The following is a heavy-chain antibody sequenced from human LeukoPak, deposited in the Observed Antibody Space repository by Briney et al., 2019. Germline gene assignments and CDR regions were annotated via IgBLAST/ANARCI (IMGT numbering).Heavy chain of an antibody. CDR2: ISRSASMT. CDR1: GFTFSNYA. J-gene: IGHJ3*01. D-gene: IGHD5-24*01. CDR3: AMKAVPRPRLHDAFDF. V-gene: IGHV3-23*01. Sequence: PGGSLRLSCAASGFTFSNYAMSWVRQAPGKGLDWVSSISRSASMTYHADSVKGRFTISMDNSKNTLYLQMNRLSADDAAVYYCAMKAVPRPRLHDAFDFWGQGTVVSVSS.